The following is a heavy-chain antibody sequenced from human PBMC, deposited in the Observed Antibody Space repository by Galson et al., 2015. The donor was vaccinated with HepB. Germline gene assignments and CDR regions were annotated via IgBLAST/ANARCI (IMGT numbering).Heavy chain of an antibody. D-gene: IGHD3-16*02. CDR3: ATRYGGELLFVIDY. CDR2: ISDSGATT. CDR1: GFTFSTYA. Sequence: SLRLSCAASGFTFSTYAMFWVRQAPGKGLERVSVISDSGATTYYADAVQGRFIISRDNSKNTLYLQMNSLRAEDTALYYCATRYGGELLFVIDYWGQGTLVTVSS. J-gene: IGHJ4*02. V-gene: IGHV3-23*01.